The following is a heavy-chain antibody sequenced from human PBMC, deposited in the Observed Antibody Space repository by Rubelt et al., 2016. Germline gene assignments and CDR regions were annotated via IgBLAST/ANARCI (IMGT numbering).Heavy chain of an antibody. CDR2: IYYTGST. D-gene: IGHD2-15*01. CDR3: ACCIGYYGGDV. CDR1: GGSISNYY. Sequence: QLQLQESGPGLVKPSETLSLTCTVSGGSISNYYWSWIRQPPGKGLEWIGYIYYTGSTNYIPSLQSRVTISVYTSKKQFSQKLNSVTAADTAVYYCACCIGYYGGDVWGQGTTVTVSS. J-gene: IGHJ6*02. V-gene: IGHV4-59*01.